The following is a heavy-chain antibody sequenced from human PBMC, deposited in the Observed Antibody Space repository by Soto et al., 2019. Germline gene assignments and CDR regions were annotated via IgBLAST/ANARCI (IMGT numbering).Heavy chain of an antibody. J-gene: IGHJ6*03. V-gene: IGHV4-59*01. D-gene: IGHD2-15*01. CDR2: IYYSGST. CDR1: GGSSSSYY. CDR3: ARSYRRYCSGGSCYSYYYYYMDV. Sequence: SETLSLTSTVSGGSSSSYYWSWIRQPTGKGLEWIGYIYYSGSTNYNPSLKSRVTISVDTSKNQFSLKLSSVTAADTAVYYCARSYRRYCSGGSCYSYYYYYMDVWGKGTTVTVSS.